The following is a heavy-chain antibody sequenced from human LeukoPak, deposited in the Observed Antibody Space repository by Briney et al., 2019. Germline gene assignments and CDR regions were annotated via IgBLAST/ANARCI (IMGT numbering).Heavy chain of an antibody. Sequence: PGGSLRLSCAASGFTFDSYAMSWVRQAPGKGLEWVSYISSSSSTIYYADSVKGRFTISRDNAKNSLYLQMNSLRDEDTAVYYCARGYGFWTTNRGSWFDPWGQGTLVTVSS. J-gene: IGHJ5*02. V-gene: IGHV3-48*02. CDR3: ARGYGFWTTNRGSWFDP. CDR1: GFTFDSYA. D-gene: IGHD3-3*01. CDR2: ISSSSSTI.